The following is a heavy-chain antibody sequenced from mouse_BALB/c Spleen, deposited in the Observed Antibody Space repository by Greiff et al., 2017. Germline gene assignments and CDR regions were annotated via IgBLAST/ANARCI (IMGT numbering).Heavy chain of an antibody. CDR1: GYTFTSYT. CDR3: ARYGNYNYYAMDY. Sequence: VQLQQSAAELARPGASVKMSCKASGYTFTSYTMYWVKQRPGQGLEWIGYINPSSGYTEYNQKFKDKTTLTADKSSSTAYMQLSSLTSEDSAVYYCARYGNYNYYAMDYWGQGTSVTVSS. J-gene: IGHJ4*01. V-gene: IGHV1-4*02. D-gene: IGHD2-1*01. CDR2: INPSSGYT.